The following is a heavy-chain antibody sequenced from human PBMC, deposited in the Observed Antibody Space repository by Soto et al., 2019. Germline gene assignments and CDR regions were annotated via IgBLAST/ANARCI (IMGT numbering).Heavy chain of an antibody. Sequence: QVQLVESGGGVVQPGRSLRLSCAASGFTFSSFTMHWVRQAPGKGLEWVAVISYDDGTNKDYADSVTGRFTISRDNPKITLYLQMNSLRAEDTAVYYCARSIAVAGTPEFDFWGQGTLVTVSS. D-gene: IGHD6-19*01. CDR2: ISYDDGTNK. J-gene: IGHJ4*02. CDR1: GFTFSSFT. V-gene: IGHV3-30-3*01. CDR3: ARSIAVAGTPEFDF.